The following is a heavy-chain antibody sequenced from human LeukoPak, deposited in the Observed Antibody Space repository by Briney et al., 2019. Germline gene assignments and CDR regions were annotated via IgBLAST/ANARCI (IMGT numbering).Heavy chain of an antibody. V-gene: IGHV1-69*05. CDR1: GGTFSSYA. D-gene: IGHD3-10*01. CDR2: IIPIFGTA. CDR3: ARDRGSGYYGSGSYYPYYFDY. J-gene: IGHJ4*02. Sequence: GASVKVSCKASGGTFSSYAISWVRQAPGQGLEWMGRIIPIFGTANYAQKFQGRVTITTDESTSTAYMELSSLRSEDTAVYYCARDRGSGYYGSGSYYPYYFDYWGQGTLVTVSS.